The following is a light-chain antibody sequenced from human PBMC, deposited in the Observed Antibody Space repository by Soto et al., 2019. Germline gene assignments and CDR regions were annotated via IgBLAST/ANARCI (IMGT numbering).Light chain of an antibody. Sequence: EIVLTQSPGTLSLSPGEGDTLSCRASQSVSSNSLAWYQQKPGQAPRLLIYGASTRATGIPDRFSGNGSGTDFTLTINRLEPEDFAVYYCQQYGSSPLTFGGGTKVDIK. CDR1: QSVSSNS. CDR3: QQYGSSPLT. J-gene: IGKJ4*01. CDR2: GAS. V-gene: IGKV3-20*01.